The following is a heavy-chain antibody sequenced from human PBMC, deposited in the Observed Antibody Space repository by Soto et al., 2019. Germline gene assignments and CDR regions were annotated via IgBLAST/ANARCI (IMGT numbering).Heavy chain of an antibody. Sequence: GGSLRLSCAASGFTFSSYSMNWVRQAPGKGLEWVSYISSSSSTIYYADSVKGRFTISRDNAKNSLYLQMNSLRDEDTAVYYCARDQFYDSSGYYGLDAFEIWCQGTMVTVSS. CDR2: ISSSSSTI. V-gene: IGHV3-48*02. J-gene: IGHJ3*02. CDR1: GFTFSSYS. CDR3: ARDQFYDSSGYYGLDAFEI. D-gene: IGHD3-22*01.